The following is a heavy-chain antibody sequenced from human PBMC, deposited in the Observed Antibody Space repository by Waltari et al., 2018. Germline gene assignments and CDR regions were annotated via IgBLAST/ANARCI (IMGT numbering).Heavy chain of an antibody. J-gene: IGHJ4*02. CDR1: GFTFSRYW. V-gene: IGHV3-7*01. D-gene: IGHD2-2*01. CDR3: AKSRGFEY. Sequence: EVQLVESGGGLVQPGGSLRLPCGASGFTFSRYWMSRVRQTPGKGLQWVANINYDGSQKYYVDSVKGRFTVSRDNAKNSVYLQMNSLRVEDTAVYYCAKSRGFEYWGQGALITVSS. CDR2: INYDGSQK.